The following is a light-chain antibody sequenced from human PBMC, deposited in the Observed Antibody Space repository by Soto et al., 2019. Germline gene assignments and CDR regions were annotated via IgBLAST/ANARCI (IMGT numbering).Light chain of an antibody. CDR3: QQYNSYSST. CDR2: DAS. V-gene: IGKV1-5*01. Sequence: DIQMTQSPSTLSASVGDRVTITCRASQSISSWLAWYQQKPGKAPKLLIYDASSLASGVPSRFSGSGSGTEFPLTISRLQPDDFATYYCQQYNSYSSTFGGGTKVEIK. J-gene: IGKJ4*01. CDR1: QSISSW.